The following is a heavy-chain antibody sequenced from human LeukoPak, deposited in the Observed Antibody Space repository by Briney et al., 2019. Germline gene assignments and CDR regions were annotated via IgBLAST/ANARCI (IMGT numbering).Heavy chain of an antibody. CDR3: ARAEYYFDY. V-gene: IGHV4-34*01. J-gene: IGHJ4*02. CDR1: GGSFSGYY. Sequence: SETLSLTCAVYGGSFSGYYWSWIRQPPGKGLEWIGEINHSGSTNYNPSLKSRVIISVDTSKNQFSLKLSSVTAADTAVYYCARAEYYFDYWGQGTLVTVSS. D-gene: IGHD3-10*01. CDR2: INHSGST.